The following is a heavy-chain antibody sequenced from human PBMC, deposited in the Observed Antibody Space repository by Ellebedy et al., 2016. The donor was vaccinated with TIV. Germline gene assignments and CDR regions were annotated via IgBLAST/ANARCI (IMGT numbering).Heavy chain of an antibody. V-gene: IGHV4-61*01. D-gene: IGHD2-15*01. CDR1: GGSVRSGSYY. J-gene: IGHJ4*02. CDR2: IYDSGST. Sequence: MPSETLSLTCTVSGGSVRSGSYYWSWIRQPPGKELEWIGYIYDSGSTNHNPSLKSRVTISVDTSKNQFSLKLSSVTAADTAVYYCARAAQPNCSGGSCYRTDYWGQGTLVTVSS. CDR3: ARAAQPNCSGGSCYRTDY.